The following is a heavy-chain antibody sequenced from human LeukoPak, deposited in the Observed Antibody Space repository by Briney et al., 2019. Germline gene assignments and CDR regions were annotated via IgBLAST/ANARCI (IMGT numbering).Heavy chain of an antibody. Sequence: TPSETLSLTCTVSGGSIGSSSYYWGWIRQPPGKGLEWIGIIYYSGTTYYNPSLKSRVTISVDTSKNQFSLKLSSVTAADTAIYYCARAPLYHYDSSGYLFDYWGQGTLVTVSS. D-gene: IGHD3-22*01. J-gene: IGHJ4*02. V-gene: IGHV4-39*07. CDR2: IYYSGTT. CDR3: ARAPLYHYDSSGYLFDY. CDR1: GGSIGSSSYY.